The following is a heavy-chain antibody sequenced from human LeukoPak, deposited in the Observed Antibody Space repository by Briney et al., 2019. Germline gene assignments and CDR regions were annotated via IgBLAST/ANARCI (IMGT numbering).Heavy chain of an antibody. V-gene: IGHV3-64*01. Sequence: GGSLRLSCAASGFTFSTYAMHWVRQAPGKGLEYVSAISYNGGGTYYANSVKGRFTISRDNSKNTLFLQMDSLRAEDMAVYYCATSRYCSTTTCYTSPNWFGPWGQGTLVTVSS. CDR1: GFTFSTYA. D-gene: IGHD2-2*02. CDR2: ISYNGGGT. J-gene: IGHJ5*02. CDR3: ATSRYCSTTTCYTSPNWFGP.